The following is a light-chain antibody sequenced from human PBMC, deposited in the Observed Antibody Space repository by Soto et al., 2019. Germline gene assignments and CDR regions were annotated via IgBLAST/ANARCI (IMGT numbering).Light chain of an antibody. V-gene: IGKV4-1*01. Sequence: DIVMTQSPDSLAVSLGERATINCKSSQSVLYSSNNKNYLAWYQQKPGQPPKLLIYWASTREAGVPDRFSSKGSGTDFTLTISSLQAEDVAVYYCQQYYSTIPYTFDQGTKLEIK. CDR1: QSVLYSSNNKNY. CDR2: WAS. J-gene: IGKJ2*01. CDR3: QQYYSTIPYT.